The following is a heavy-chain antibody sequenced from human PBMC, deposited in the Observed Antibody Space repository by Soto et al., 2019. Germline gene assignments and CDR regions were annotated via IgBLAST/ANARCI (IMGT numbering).Heavy chain of an antibody. J-gene: IGHJ4*02. V-gene: IGHV1-24*01. Sequence: ASVKVSCTVSGYTLTELSMHWVRQAPGKGLEWMGGFDPEDGETIYAQKFQGRVTMTEDTSTDTAYMELSSLRSEDTAVYYCATESGDYPFYYFDYWGQGTLVTVSS. CDR1: GYTLTELS. D-gene: IGHD4-17*01. CDR2: FDPEDGET. CDR3: ATESGDYPFYYFDY.